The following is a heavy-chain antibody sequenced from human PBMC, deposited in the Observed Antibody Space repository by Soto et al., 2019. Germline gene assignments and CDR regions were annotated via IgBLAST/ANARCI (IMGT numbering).Heavy chain of an antibody. CDR2: IYYSWST. D-gene: IGHD6-13*01. CDR1: GDPISNYY. J-gene: IGHJ4*02. V-gene: IGHV4-59*08. CDR3: ARSNTRYSSPDY. Sequence: SETLSLTCTVSGDPISNYYWSWIRQPPGKGLEWIGCIYYSWSTNYNPSLNSRVAISVDTSKNQFSLKLTSVTAADAAVYYCARSNTRYSSPDYWGQGTQVTVSS.